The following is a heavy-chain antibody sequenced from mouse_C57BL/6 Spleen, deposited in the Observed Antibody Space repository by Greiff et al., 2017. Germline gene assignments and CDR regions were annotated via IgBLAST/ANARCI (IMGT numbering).Heavy chain of an antibody. D-gene: IGHD3-1*01. CDR2: IYPRDGST. Sequence: LQLQQSDAELVKPGASVKISCKVSGYTFTDHTIHWMKQRPEQGLEWIGYIYPRDGSTKSNEKFKGKATLTADKSSSTAYMQLNRLTSEDSAVYFCAREGFSGWAFDVWGTGTTVTVSS. CDR1: GYTFTDHT. CDR3: AREGFSGWAFDV. V-gene: IGHV1-78*01. J-gene: IGHJ1*03.